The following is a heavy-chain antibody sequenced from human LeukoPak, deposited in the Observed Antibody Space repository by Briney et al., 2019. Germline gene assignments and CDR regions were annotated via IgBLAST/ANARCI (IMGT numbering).Heavy chain of an antibody. CDR2: ISSSSSTI. V-gene: IGHV3-48*01. Sequence: GGSLRLSCAASGFTFSSYSMNWVRQAPGKGLEWVSYISSSSSTIYYEDSVKGRFTISRDNAENSLYLQMNSLRAEDTAVYYCARTVQGAGTKMDYFDYWGQGTLVTVSS. CDR3: ARTVQGAGTKMDYFDY. CDR1: GFTFSSYS. J-gene: IGHJ4*02. D-gene: IGHD6-19*01.